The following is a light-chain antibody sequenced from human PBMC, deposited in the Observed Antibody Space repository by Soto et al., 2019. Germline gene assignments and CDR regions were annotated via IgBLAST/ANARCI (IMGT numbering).Light chain of an antibody. CDR3: QQYDNWWT. CDR1: QSFSNN. V-gene: IGKV3-15*01. J-gene: IGKJ1*01. Sequence: EIVLTQSPGTLSLSPGERATLSCRASQSFSNNYLAWYQQKPGQAPRLLIYGASTRATGIPDRFSGSGSGTEFTLTISSLHSEDFGVYYCQQYDNWWTFGQGTKVDIK. CDR2: GAS.